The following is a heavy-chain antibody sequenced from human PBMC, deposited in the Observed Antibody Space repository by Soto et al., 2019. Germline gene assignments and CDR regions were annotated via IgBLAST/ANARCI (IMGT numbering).Heavy chain of an antibody. Sequence: QVQLVESGGGVVQPGTSLRLSCVATGFTFSNYGIHWVRQAPGRGLEWVAVIWHDGSQKYLADSVRGRFTISRDNSKNTVYLQMNSLRAEDTAVYYCEGPDDPFYVWGQGTMVTVSS. CDR3: EGPDDPFYV. V-gene: IGHV3-33*01. CDR2: IWHDGSQK. J-gene: IGHJ3*01. CDR1: GFTFSNYG.